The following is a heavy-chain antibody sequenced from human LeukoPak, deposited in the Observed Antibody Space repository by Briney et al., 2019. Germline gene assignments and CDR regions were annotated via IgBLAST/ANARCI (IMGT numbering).Heavy chain of an antibody. V-gene: IGHV3-7*05. CDR2: IRQDGSDK. CDR3: AREVYGDNYFDY. D-gene: IGHD4-17*01. J-gene: IGHJ4*02. Sequence: GGSLRLSCAASGFTFSRYWMSWVRQATGKGLEWVANIRQDGSDKYYVDSVKGRFTISRDNAKNSLYLQMNSLRADDTAVYYCAREVYGDNYFDYWGQGTLVTVSS. CDR1: GFTFSRYW.